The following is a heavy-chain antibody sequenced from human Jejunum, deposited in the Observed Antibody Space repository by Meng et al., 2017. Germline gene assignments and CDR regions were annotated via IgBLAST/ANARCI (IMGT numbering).Heavy chain of an antibody. Sequence: GEVQESGPGLVVPLDTPALTCTVSGCSGSSPADYWNWIRQPPGKGLEWIGYIYYSGGTTYSPSLNSRVTISIDTAKNQVSLKVSSVTAADTAVYYCAHSSSSSSFGFNYWGQGTLVTVSS. J-gene: IGHJ4*02. V-gene: IGHV4-61*08. D-gene: IGHD6-6*01. CDR1: GCSGSSPADY. CDR3: AHSSSSSSFGFNY. CDR2: IYYSGGT.